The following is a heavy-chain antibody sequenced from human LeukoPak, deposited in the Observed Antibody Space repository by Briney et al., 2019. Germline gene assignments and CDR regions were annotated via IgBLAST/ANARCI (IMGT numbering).Heavy chain of an antibody. D-gene: IGHD4-23*01. CDR2: INPSGGST. J-gene: IGHJ4*02. CDR1: GYTFTIYY. CDR3: ARGGYGGNSGFDY. V-gene: IGHV1-46*01. Sequence: ASVNVSYKASGYTFTIYYMHWVRQAPGQGLEWMGIINPSGGSTSYAQKFQGRVTMTRDTSTSTVYMELSSLRSEDTAVYYCARGGYGGNSGFDYWGQGTLVTVSS.